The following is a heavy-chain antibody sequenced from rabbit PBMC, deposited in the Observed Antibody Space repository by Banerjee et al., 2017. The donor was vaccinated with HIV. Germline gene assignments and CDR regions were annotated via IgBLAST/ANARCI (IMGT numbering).Heavy chain of an antibody. D-gene: IGHD4-1*01. CDR1: GFDFSNNVL. J-gene: IGHJ4*01. Sequence: QEQLVESGGGLVTLGGSLKLSCKASGFDFSNNVLCWVRQAPGKGLEWIACINTISGDTVYATWAKGRFTISKTSSTTVTLQMTSLTAADTATYFCARDLAGVTGWNFNLWGPGTLVTVS. V-gene: IGHV1S45*01. CDR3: ARDLAGVTGWNFNL. CDR2: INTISGDT.